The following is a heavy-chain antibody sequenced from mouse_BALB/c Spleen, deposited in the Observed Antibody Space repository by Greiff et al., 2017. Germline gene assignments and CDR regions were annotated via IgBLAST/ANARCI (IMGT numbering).Heavy chain of an antibody. Sequence: DVTLVESGGGLVQPGGSRKLSCAASGFTFSSFGMHWVRQAPEKGLEWVAYISSGSSTIYYADTVKGRFTISRDNPKNTLFLQMTSLRSEDTAMYYCARDYGNYVPYYFDYWGQGTTLTVSS. D-gene: IGHD2-1*01. CDR3: ARDYGNYVPYYFDY. V-gene: IGHV5-17*02. J-gene: IGHJ2*01. CDR1: GFTFSSFG. CDR2: ISSGSSTI.